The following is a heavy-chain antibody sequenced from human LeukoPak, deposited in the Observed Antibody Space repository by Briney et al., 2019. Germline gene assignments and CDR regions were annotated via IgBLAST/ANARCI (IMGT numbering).Heavy chain of an antibody. Sequence: QPGGSLKLSCAASGFTFSGSAMHWVRQASGKGLEWVGRIRSKANSYATAYAASVKGRFTISRDDSKSTAYLQMNSLKTEDTAVYYCTRLLGAADTTRGQGTLDTVSS. D-gene: IGHD6-13*01. V-gene: IGHV3-73*01. CDR3: TRLLGAADTT. J-gene: IGHJ4*02. CDR1: GFTFSGSA. CDR2: IRSKANSYAT.